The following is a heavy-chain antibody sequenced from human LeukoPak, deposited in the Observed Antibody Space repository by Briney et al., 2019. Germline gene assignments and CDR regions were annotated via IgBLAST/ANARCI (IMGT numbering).Heavy chain of an antibody. Sequence: GGSLRLSCAVSGFTFSIYSMNWVRQAPGKGLEWVSSISSSSSHIYYADSVKGRFTISRDNAKNSLYLQINSLRVEDTAVYYCARDYGGANPYYFDYWGQGTLVTVSS. V-gene: IGHV3-21*01. CDR3: ARDYGGANPYYFDY. CDR2: ISSSSSHI. J-gene: IGHJ4*02. D-gene: IGHD1-26*01. CDR1: GFTFSIYS.